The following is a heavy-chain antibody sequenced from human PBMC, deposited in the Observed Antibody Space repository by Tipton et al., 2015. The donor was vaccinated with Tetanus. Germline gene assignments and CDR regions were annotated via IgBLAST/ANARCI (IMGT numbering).Heavy chain of an antibody. J-gene: IGHJ3*02. CDR3: ARIGWLQQNKPAFDI. Sequence: TLSLTCAVYGGSISSYYWTWIRQPPGRGLEWIRYVHYSGSTNYSPSLRSRVTLSVDTSKNQFSLKLSSVTAADTAVYYCARIGWLQQNKPAFDIWGQGTVVTVSS. CDR1: GGSISSYY. D-gene: IGHD6-19*01. CDR2: VHYSGST. V-gene: IGHV4-59*01.